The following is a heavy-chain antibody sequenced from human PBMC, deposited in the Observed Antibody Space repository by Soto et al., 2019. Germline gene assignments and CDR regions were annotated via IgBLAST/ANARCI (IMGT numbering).Heavy chain of an antibody. J-gene: IGHJ4*02. CDR3: AGLRQRMGKNFDY. CDR1: GGSINTYY. CDR2: IYHSGST. Sequence: SETLSLTCPVPGGSINTYYWSWIRQSPGKGLEWIGNIYHSGSTNYNPSLKSRVTISVDTSKNQFSLKLSSVTAADTAVYYCAGLRQRMGKNFDYGGQGTLVNVSS. D-gene: IGHD6-25*01. V-gene: IGHV4-59*08.